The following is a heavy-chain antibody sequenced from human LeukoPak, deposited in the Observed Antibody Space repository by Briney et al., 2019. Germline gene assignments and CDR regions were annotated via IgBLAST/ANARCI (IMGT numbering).Heavy chain of an antibody. CDR3: ARVPTQYCSGGSCYSGAGAYYFDY. CDR1: GYTFTSYY. V-gene: IGHV1-46*01. J-gene: IGHJ4*02. Sequence: VASVKVSCKASGYTFTSYYMHWVRQAPGQGLEWMGIINPSGGSTSYAQKFQGRVTMTRDMSTSTVYMELSSLRSEDTAVYYCARVPTQYCSGGSCYSGAGAYYFDYWGQGTLVTVSS. CDR2: INPSGGST. D-gene: IGHD2-15*01.